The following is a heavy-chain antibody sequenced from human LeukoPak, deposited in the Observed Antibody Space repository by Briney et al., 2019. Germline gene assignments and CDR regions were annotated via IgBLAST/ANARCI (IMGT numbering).Heavy chain of an antibody. Sequence: SETLSLTCTVSGGSISSGSYYWSWIRQPAGKGLEWIGRIYTSGSTNYNPSLKSRVTISVDTSKNQFSLQLSYVTAADTAVYYCARQLAYGDYVVYWGQGTLVTVSS. CDR3: ARQLAYGDYVVY. V-gene: IGHV4-61*02. CDR1: GGSISSGSYY. D-gene: IGHD4-17*01. J-gene: IGHJ4*02. CDR2: IYTSGST.